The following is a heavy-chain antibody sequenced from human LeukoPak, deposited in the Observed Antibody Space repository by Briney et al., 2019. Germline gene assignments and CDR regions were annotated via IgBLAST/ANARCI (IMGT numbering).Heavy chain of an antibody. CDR1: GFIFGTYW. Sequence: GGSLRPSCAASGFIFGTYWMTWVRQAPGKGLEWVANIKEDGSEKYYVDSVKGRFIISRDNAKNSLYLQVNSLRAEDTAVYYCARDSGWFRFDNWGQGTLVTVSS. CDR2: IKEDGSEK. V-gene: IGHV3-7*03. J-gene: IGHJ4*02. CDR3: ARDSGWFRFDN. D-gene: IGHD6-13*01.